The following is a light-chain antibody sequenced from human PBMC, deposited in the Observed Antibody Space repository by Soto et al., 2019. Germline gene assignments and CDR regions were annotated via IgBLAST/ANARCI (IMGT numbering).Light chain of an antibody. CDR2: GAS. Sequence: EIVLTQSPGILSLSPGERAALSCRASQSVSSSYLAWYQQKPGQAPRLLIYGASNRATGIPDRFSGSGSGTDFTLTISRLEPEDFAVYYCQQYDNSPLTFGGGTKVDI. J-gene: IGKJ4*01. V-gene: IGKV3-20*01. CDR3: QQYDNSPLT. CDR1: QSVSSSY.